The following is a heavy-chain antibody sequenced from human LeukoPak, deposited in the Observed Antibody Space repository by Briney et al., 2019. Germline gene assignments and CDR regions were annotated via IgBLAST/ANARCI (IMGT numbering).Heavy chain of an antibody. Sequence: ASVKVSCKASGYTFTSYAMNWVRQAPGQGLEWMGWINTNTGNPTYAQGFTGRFVFSLDTSVSTAYLQISSLKAEDTAVYYCARDQGLQLWLSGYYYGMDVWGQGTTVTVSS. J-gene: IGHJ6*02. D-gene: IGHD5-18*01. V-gene: IGHV7-4-1*02. CDR1: GYTFTSYA. CDR2: INTNTGNP. CDR3: ARDQGLQLWLSGYYYGMDV.